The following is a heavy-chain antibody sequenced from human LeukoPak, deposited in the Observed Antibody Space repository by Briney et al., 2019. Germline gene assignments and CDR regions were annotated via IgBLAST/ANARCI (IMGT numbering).Heavy chain of an antibody. CDR1: GGTFSSYV. CDR2: IIPMFNTP. Sequence: SVKVSCKASGGTFSSYVITWVRQAPGQSLEWVGGIIPMFNTPNYAQKFQGRVTITTDESTHTSSMELNSLSSADTAVYYCARVDRHYFYMDVWGKGTTVTVSS. J-gene: IGHJ6*03. CDR3: ARVDRHYFYMDV. V-gene: IGHV1-69*05.